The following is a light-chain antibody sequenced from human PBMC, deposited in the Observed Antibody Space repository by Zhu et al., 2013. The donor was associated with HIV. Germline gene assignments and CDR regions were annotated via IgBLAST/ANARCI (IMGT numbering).Light chain of an antibody. J-gene: IGLJ2*01. CDR2: DDS. CDR1: ALPKQY. Sequence: SYELTQPPSVSVSPGQTARITCSGDALPKQYAYWYQQKPGQAPVLVIYDDSDRPSGIPERFSGSNSGNTASLTISGLQADDEADYYCSSYTSSSTVVFGGGT. CDR3: SSYTSSSTVV. V-gene: IGLV3-25*03.